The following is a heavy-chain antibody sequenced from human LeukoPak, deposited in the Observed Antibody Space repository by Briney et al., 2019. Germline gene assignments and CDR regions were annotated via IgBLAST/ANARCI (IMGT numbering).Heavy chain of an antibody. CDR2: ISYSGTT. D-gene: IGHD1-1*01. CDR1: GDSMNSNDYF. CDR3: ARQQRTSAAFDS. Sequence: SETLSLTCTVSGDSMNSNDYFWDWIRQPPGKGLEWIATISYSGTTYYNPSLKSRVIISVDTSKNQSSLKLTSVTAADTAGYSCARQQRTSAAFDSWGQGTLVTVST. J-gene: IGHJ4*02. V-gene: IGHV4-39*01.